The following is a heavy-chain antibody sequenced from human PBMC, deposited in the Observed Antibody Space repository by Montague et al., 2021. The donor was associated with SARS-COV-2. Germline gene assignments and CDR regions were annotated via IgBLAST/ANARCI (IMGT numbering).Heavy chain of an antibody. CDR2: VDSAGST. CDR1: AGSLSSRSNY. Sequence: SETLSLTCTVSAGSLSSRSNYWGWIHQPPGMGLQWIGSVDSAGSTYYXXXLKSRVTISLDTSKNQFSLKLCSVTAADTAVYYCARDEYNRYWYKYWGQGALVTVSS. CDR3: ARDEYNRYWYKY. J-gene: IGHJ4*02. D-gene: IGHD2-8*02. V-gene: IGHV4-39*07.